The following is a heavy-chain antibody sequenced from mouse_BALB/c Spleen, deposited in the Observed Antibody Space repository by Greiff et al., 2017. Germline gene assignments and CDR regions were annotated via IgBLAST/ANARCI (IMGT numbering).Heavy chain of an antibody. CDR1: GFTFSDYY. V-gene: IGHV5-4*02. Sequence: EVKLVESGGGLVKPGGSLKLSCAASGFTFSDYYMYWVRQNPEKRLEWVATISDGGSYTYYPDSVKGRFTISRDNAKNNLYLQMSSLKSEDTAMYYCARENYGNYWFAYWGQGTLVTVSA. CDR3: ARENYGNYWFAY. D-gene: IGHD2-1*01. CDR2: ISDGGSYT. J-gene: IGHJ3*01.